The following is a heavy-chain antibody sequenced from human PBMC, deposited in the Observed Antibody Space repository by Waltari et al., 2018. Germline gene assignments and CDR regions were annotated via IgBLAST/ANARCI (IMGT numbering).Heavy chain of an antibody. Sequence: EVQLVESGGGLVKPGGSLRLSCAASGFTFSSYSMNWVRQAPGKGLEWVSSISSSSYIYDADSVKGRFTISRDNAKNSLYLQMNSLRAEDTAVYYCARDGGYYDSSGYSYNYYYYGMDVWGQGTTVTVSS. CDR1: GFTFSSYS. V-gene: IGHV3-21*01. CDR2: ISSSSYI. J-gene: IGHJ6*02. CDR3: ARDGGYYDSSGYSYNYYYYGMDV. D-gene: IGHD3-22*01.